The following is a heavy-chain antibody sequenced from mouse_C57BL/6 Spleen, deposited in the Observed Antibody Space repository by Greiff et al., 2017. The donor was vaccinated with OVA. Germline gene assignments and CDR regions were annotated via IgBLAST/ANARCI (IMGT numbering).Heavy chain of an antibody. Sequence: VQLQQSGAELVRPGASVTLSCKASGYTFTDYEMHWVKQTPVHGLEWIGAIDPETGGTAYNQKFKGKAILTADKSSSTAYMELRSLTSEDSAVYYCTRWDGNYVGMDYWGQGTSVTVSS. V-gene: IGHV1-15*01. J-gene: IGHJ4*01. CDR1: GYTFTDYE. CDR3: TRWDGNYVGMDY. D-gene: IGHD2-1*01. CDR2: IDPETGGT.